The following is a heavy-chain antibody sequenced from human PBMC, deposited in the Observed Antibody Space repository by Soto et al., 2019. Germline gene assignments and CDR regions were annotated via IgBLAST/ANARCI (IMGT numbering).Heavy chain of an antibody. CDR2: INPSGGST. Sequence: GASVKVSCKASGYTFTSYYMHWVRQAPGQGLEWMGIINPSGGSTSYAQKFQGRVTMTRDTSTSTVYMELSSLRSEDTAVYYCARSRTYCSGGSCYSYYYYGMDVWGQGTTVTVSS. D-gene: IGHD2-15*01. J-gene: IGHJ6*02. CDR3: ARSRTYCSGGSCYSYYYYGMDV. CDR1: GYTFTSYY. V-gene: IGHV1-46*01.